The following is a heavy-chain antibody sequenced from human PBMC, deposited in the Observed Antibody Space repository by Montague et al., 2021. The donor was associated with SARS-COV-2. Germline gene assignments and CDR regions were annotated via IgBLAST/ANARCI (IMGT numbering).Heavy chain of an antibody. CDR1: GGSFSGYY. CDR3: ARVRYYGSGISLGMDV. Sequence: SETLSLTCAVYGGSFSGYYWSWIRQPPGKGLEWIGEINHSGSTNYNPSLKSRVTISVDTSKNQFSLKLSFVTAADTAVYYCARVRYYGSGISLGMDVWGQGTTVTVSS. CDR2: INHSGST. V-gene: IGHV4-34*01. J-gene: IGHJ6*02. D-gene: IGHD3-10*01.